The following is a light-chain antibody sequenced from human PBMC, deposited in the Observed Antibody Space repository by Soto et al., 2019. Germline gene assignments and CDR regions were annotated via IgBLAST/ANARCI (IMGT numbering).Light chain of an antibody. CDR3: GSYTSSSNYD. J-gene: IGLJ1*01. V-gene: IGLV2-14*01. CDR1: ISDVAAYDY. Sequence: QSVLTQPASVSGSPGESISISCTGSISDVAAYDYVSWYQQHPGKAPKLIIFEVSNRPSGSSSRFSGSKSGNTASLTISGLQTEDEAHYYCGSYTSSSNYDFGTGTEVTVL. CDR2: EVS.